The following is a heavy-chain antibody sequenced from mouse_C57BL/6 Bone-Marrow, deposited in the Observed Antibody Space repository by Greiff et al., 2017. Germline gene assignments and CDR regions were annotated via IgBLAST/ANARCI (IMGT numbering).Heavy chain of an antibody. CDR2: IYPGSGST. CDR1: GYTFTSYW. V-gene: IGHV1-55*01. D-gene: IGHD2-14*01. Sequence: QVHVKQPGAELVKPGASVKMSCKASGYTFTSYWITWVKQRPGQGLEWIGDIYPGSGSTNYNEKFKSKATLTVDTSSSTAYMQLSSLTSDDSAVYYCARGTYRKRFDYWGQGTTLTVSS. CDR3: ARGTYRKRFDY. J-gene: IGHJ2*01.